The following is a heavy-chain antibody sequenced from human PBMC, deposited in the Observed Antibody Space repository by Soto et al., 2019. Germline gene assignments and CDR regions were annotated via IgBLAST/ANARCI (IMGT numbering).Heavy chain of an antibody. CDR1: GFSLTASGEG. V-gene: IGHV2-5*01. J-gene: IGHJ4*02. CDR3: ARRVIGPATPRLDY. CDR2: IFWNGDK. D-gene: IGHD2-15*01. Sequence: QITLKESGPTLVKPTQTLTLTCTCSGFSLTASGEGVAWIRQPPGKALEWLALIFWNGDKFYSSSLKSRLTITKDTSKNQVVLTMTNMDPVDAAPYYCARRVIGPATPRLDYWGQGPLVTVSS.